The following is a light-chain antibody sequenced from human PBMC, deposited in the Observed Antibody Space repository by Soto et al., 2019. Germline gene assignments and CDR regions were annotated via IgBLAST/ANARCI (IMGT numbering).Light chain of an antibody. CDR3: QQYSTLPHT. V-gene: IGKV3-20*01. Sequence: ESVLTQSPGTLSLSPGERATLSCRASQSVTNRYFAWYQQRPGQAPRLLIYGISNRATGIPDRFSGSGSGTDFTLTISRLEPEDVVVYYCQQYSTLPHTFGQGTELEVK. CDR2: GIS. J-gene: IGKJ2*01. CDR1: QSVTNRY.